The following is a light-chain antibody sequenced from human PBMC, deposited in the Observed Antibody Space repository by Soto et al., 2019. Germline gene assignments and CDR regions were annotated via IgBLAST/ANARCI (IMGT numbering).Light chain of an antibody. CDR3: QSYDSILSGHV. J-gene: IGLJ1*01. CDR2: EVT. V-gene: IGLV2-14*01. CDR1: FSDVGGYDY. Sequence: QSVLTQPASVSGSPGQSIAISCTGTFSDVGGYDYVSWYQQHPDKAPKLMIYEVTKRPSGVSNRFSGSKSGNTASLTISGLQPEDEADYYCQSYDSILSGHVFGPGTKVTVL.